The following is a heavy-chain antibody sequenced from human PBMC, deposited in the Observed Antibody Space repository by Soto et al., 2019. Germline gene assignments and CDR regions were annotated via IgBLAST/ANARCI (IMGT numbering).Heavy chain of an antibody. D-gene: IGHD3-22*01. J-gene: IGHJ5*02. CDR3: AGNYFCDSGRYDYVGCKWFDP. CDR1: GYTFTSYA. Sequence: ASVKVSCKASGYTFTSYAMHWVRQAPGQRLEWMGWINAGNGNTKYSQKFQGRATITRDTSASTAYMELSSLRSEDTAVYYCAGNYFCDSGRYDYVGCKWFDPWGQGTLVTVYS. V-gene: IGHV1-3*01. CDR2: INAGNGNT.